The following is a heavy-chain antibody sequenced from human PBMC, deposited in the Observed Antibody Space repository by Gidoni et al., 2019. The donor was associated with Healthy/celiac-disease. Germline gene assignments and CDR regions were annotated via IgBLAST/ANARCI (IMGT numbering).Heavy chain of an antibody. V-gene: IGHV4-34*01. CDR1: GGSFSGYY. CDR2: INHSGST. CDR3: ARGRNPIAAAGIFGY. Sequence: QVQLQQWGAGLLKPSETLSLTCAVYGGSFSGYYWSWTRQPPGKGLEWIGEINHSGSTNYNPSLKSRVTISVDTSKNQFSLKLSSVTAADTAVYYCARGRNPIAAAGIFGYWGQGTLVTVSS. J-gene: IGHJ4*02. D-gene: IGHD6-13*01.